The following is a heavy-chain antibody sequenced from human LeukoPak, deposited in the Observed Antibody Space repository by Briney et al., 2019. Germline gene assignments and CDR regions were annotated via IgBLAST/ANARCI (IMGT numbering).Heavy chain of an antibody. Sequence: SETLSLTCTVSGGSISSYYWSWIRQPPGKGLEWIGYIYYSGSTNYNPSLKSRVTISVDTSKNQFSLKLSSVTAAGTAVYYCARVGYDFWSGYPIYYYYYMDVWGKGTTVTVSS. V-gene: IGHV4-59*01. CDR2: IYYSGST. J-gene: IGHJ6*03. CDR1: GGSISSYY. D-gene: IGHD3-3*01. CDR3: ARVGYDFWSGYPIYYYYYMDV.